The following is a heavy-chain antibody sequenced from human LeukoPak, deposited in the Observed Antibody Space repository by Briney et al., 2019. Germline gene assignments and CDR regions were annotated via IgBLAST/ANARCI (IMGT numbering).Heavy chain of an antibody. D-gene: IGHD2-15*01. CDR1: GDSVSSKSAD. Sequence: SQTLSLTCAISGDSVSSKSADWNWIRQSPSRGLEWLGRTYYRSKWYNDYAVSVKSRITINPDTSKNQFSLQLNSVTPEDTAVYYCARDPAILGYCSGGSCYSGWFDPWGQGTLVTVSS. J-gene: IGHJ5*02. V-gene: IGHV6-1*01. CDR2: TYYRSKWYN. CDR3: ARDPAILGYCSGGSCYSGWFDP.